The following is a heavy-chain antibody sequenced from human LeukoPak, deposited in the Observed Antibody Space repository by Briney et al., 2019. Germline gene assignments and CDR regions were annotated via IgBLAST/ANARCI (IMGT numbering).Heavy chain of an antibody. Sequence: GGSLRLSCAASGFTFSSYEMNWVRQAPGKGLEWVPYISSSGSTIYYADSAKGRFTISRDIFKNTVYLQMNSLRAEDTAVYYCAREGATTAFDYWGQGTLVTVSS. CDR3: AREGATTAFDY. CDR1: GFTFSSYE. J-gene: IGHJ4*02. CDR2: ISSSGSTI. V-gene: IGHV3-48*03. D-gene: IGHD1-26*01.